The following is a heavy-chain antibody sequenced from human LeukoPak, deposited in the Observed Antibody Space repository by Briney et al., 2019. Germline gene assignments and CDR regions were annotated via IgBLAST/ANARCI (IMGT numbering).Heavy chain of an antibody. V-gene: IGHV3-7*01. CDR2: IKQDGSKK. D-gene: IGHD4-11*01. Sequence: PGGSLRLSCVASGFPFSSYWMTWVRQAPGKGLEWVANIKQDGSKKSYVDSVKGRFTISRDNAKNSLYLQMNSLRAEDTAVYYCARDGRRRLQLDPWGQGTLVTVSS. CDR1: GFPFSSYW. J-gene: IGHJ5*02. CDR3: ARDGRRRLQLDP.